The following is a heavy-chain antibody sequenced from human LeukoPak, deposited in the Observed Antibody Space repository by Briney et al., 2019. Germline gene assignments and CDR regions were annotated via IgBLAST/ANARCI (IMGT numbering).Heavy chain of an antibody. CDR2: INGDGSTA. V-gene: IGHV3-74*01. J-gene: IGHJ4*02. Sequence: PGGSLRLSCEASTFTFSTYWMHWVRQAPGKGLVWVSYINGDGSTANYADSVKGRLTISRDNARNTLYLQMNSLTAEDTAVYYCARFYGSGSYYDFDYWGQGTLVTVSS. CDR1: TFTFSTYW. CDR3: ARFYGSGSYYDFDY. D-gene: IGHD3-10*01.